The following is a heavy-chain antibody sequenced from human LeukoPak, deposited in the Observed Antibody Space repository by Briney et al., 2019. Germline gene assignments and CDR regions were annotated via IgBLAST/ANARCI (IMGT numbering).Heavy chain of an antibody. V-gene: IGHV4-34*01. D-gene: IGHD2-8*02. CDR1: GGSFSGYY. J-gene: IGHJ4*02. CDR2: INHSGST. Sequence: PSETLSLTCAVYGGSFSGYYWGWIRQPPGKGLEWIGEINHSGSTNYNPSLKSRVTISVDTSKNQFSLKLSSVTAADTAVYYCARLSGLLPNTSWGQGTLVTVSS. CDR3: ARLSGLLPNTS.